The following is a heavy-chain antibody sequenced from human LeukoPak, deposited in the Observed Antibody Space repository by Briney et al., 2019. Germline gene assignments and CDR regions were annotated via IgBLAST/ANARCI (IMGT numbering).Heavy chain of an antibody. CDR1: GGSFSGYY. CDR3: ARGGLRYFDWSADAFDI. J-gene: IGHJ3*02. V-gene: IGHV4-34*01. Sequence: SETLSLTCAVYGGSFSGYYWSWIRQPPGKGLEWIGEINHSGSTNYNPSLKSRVTISVDTSRNQFSLKLSSVTAADTVVYYCARGGLRYFDWSADAFDIWGQGTMVTVSS. CDR2: INHSGST. D-gene: IGHD3-9*01.